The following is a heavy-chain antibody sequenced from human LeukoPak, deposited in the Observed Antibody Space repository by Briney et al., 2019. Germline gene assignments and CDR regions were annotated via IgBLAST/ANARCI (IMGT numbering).Heavy chain of an antibody. V-gene: IGHV4-4*09. CDR1: GGSISSYY. D-gene: IGHD3-22*01. J-gene: IGHJ6*03. CDR3: ARHAYYCDSSTTNPGYYFYYYMDV. Sequence: SETLSLTCSVSGGSISSYYWSWIRQPPGKGLEWIGYIYTSGSTNYNPSLKSRVTISVDTSKNHFSLKLTSVTAADTAVYYCARHAYYCDSSTTNPGYYFYYYMDVWGKGTTVTVSS. CDR2: IYTSGST.